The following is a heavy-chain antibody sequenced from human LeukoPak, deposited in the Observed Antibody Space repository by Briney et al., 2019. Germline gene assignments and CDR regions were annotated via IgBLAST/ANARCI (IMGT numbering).Heavy chain of an antibody. CDR1: GFTFSSYA. J-gene: IGHJ6*03. CDR2: ISGSGGST. V-gene: IGHV3-23*01. Sequence: PGGSLRLSCAASGFTFSSYAMSWVRQAPGKGLEWVSAISGSGGSTYYADSVKGRFTISRDNSKNTLYLQMNSLRAEDTAVYYCARVGDPITIFGVVIRYYYYMDVWGKGTTVTVSS. CDR3: ARVGDPITIFGVVIRYYYYMDV. D-gene: IGHD3-3*01.